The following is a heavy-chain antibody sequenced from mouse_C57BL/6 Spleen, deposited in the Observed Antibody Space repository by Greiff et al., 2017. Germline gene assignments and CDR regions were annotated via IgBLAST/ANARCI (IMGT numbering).Heavy chain of an antibody. Sequence: QVQLQQSGAELAKPGASVKLSCTASGYTFTSYWMHWVKQRPGQGLEWIGYINPSSGYTKYNQKFKDKATLTADKSSSTAYMQLSSLTYEDSAVYYCARASTMITAWFAYWGQGTLVTVSA. CDR2: INPSSGYT. J-gene: IGHJ3*01. CDR1: GYTFTSYW. D-gene: IGHD2-4*01. V-gene: IGHV1-7*01. CDR3: ARASTMITAWFAY.